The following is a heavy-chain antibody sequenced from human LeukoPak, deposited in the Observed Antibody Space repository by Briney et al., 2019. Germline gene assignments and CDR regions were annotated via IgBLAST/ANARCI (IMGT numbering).Heavy chain of an antibody. CDR3: ARGLRDSSGREYFQD. J-gene: IGHJ1*01. CDR1: GYTFTGYY. D-gene: IGHD3-22*01. CDR2: INPNSGGT. V-gene: IGHV1-2*02. Sequence: ASVKVSCKASGYTFTGYYMHWVRQAPGQGLEWMGWINPNSGGTNYAQKFQGRVTMTRDTSISTAYMELSRLGSDDTAVYYCARGLRDSSGREYFQDWGQGTLVTVSS.